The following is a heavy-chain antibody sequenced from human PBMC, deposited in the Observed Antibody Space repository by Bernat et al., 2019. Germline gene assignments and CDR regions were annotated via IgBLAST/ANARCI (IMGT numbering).Heavy chain of an antibody. Sequence: QVQLQQWGAGLLKPSETLSLTCAVYGGSFSGYYWSWIRQPPGKGLEWIGEINHSGSTNYNPSLKSRVTISVDTSKNQFSLKLSSVTAADTAVYYCARSYSSGWYRTSHAFDIWGQGTMVTVSS. V-gene: IGHV4-34*01. CDR1: GGSFSGYY. D-gene: IGHD6-19*01. J-gene: IGHJ3*02. CDR3: ARSYSSGWYRTSHAFDI. CDR2: INHSGST.